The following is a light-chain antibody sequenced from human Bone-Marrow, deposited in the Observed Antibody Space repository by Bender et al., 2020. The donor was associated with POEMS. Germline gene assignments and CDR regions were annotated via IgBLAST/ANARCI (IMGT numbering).Light chain of an antibody. CDR3: QAWDTSSVV. Sequence: SYGLTQPPSVSVSPGHTANITCSGDQLGDQYASWYQLKPGQSPVLVIYEDNKRPSGSPERFSGSNSGNIATLTISGTQALDEADYYCQAWDTSSVVFGGGTKLTVL. CDR2: EDN. V-gene: IGLV3-1*01. CDR1: QLGDQY. J-gene: IGLJ2*01.